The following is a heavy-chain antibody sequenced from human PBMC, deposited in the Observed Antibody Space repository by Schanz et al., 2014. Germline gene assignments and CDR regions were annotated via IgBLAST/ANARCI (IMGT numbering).Heavy chain of an antibody. D-gene: IGHD4-17*01. J-gene: IGHJ3*02. CDR1: GFTFSSYW. Sequence: EVQLVESGGGLVQPGGSLRLSCAASGFTFSSYWMHWVRQVPGKGLVWVSRIKSDGSSTSYADSVTGRFTISRDNAKNTLYLQMNTLRAEDTAVYYCARKMKLGVYGGKGHDSLDIWGQGTMVTVSS. CDR2: IKSDGSST. V-gene: IGHV3-74*02. CDR3: ARKMKLGVYGGKGHDSLDI.